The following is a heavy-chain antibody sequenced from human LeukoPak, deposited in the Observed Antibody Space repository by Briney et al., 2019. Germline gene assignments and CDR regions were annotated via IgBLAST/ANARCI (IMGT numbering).Heavy chain of an antibody. V-gene: IGHV3-48*01. D-gene: IGHD2-8*02. J-gene: IGHJ4*02. CDR1: GFTFSSYS. Sequence: GGSLRLSCAASGFTFSSYSMNWVRQAPGKGLEWVSYISSSSSTIYYADSVKGRFTVSRDNYKNTLYLQMDSLRAEDTAVYYCAKRSGAGGPFDYWGQGILVTVSS. CDR3: AKRSGAGGPFDY. CDR2: ISSSSSTI.